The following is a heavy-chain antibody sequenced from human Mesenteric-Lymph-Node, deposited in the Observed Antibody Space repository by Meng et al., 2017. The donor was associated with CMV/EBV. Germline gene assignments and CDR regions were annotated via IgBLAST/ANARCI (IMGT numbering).Heavy chain of an antibody. CDR1: GFTFSSYG. CDR2: IRYTGTNK. Sequence: GGSLRLSCVASGFTFSSYGMHWVRQAPGKGLEWVAFIRYTGTNKYYADSVKGRFTISRDSSKNTLYLDMTSLRAEDTAVYHCARDLVPAALVNWFDPWGQGTLVTVSS. J-gene: IGHJ5*02. D-gene: IGHD2-2*01. CDR3: ARDLVPAALVNWFDP. V-gene: IGHV3-30*02.